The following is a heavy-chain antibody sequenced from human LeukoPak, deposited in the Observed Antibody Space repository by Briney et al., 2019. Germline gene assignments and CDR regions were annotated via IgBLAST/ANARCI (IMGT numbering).Heavy chain of an antibody. J-gene: IGHJ5*02. CDR3: ARGPDGDYNWFDP. CDR1: GGSISSGGYS. D-gene: IGHD4-17*01. V-gene: IGHV4-30-2*01. CDR2: IYHSGST. Sequence: PSQTLSLNCAVSGGSISSGGYSWSWIRQPPGKGLEWIGYIYHSGSTYYNPSLKSRVTISVDRSKNQFSLQLSSVTAADTAVYYCARGPDGDYNWFDPWGQGTLVTVSS.